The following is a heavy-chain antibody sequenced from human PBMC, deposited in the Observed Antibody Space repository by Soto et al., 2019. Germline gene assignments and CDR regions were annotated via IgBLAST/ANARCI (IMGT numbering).Heavy chain of an antibody. V-gene: IGHV4-59*12. Sequence: SETLSLTCTVSGASISRYYWSWIRQPPGKGLEWVGYISYSGSTNYNPSLKSRVIISVDTSKNQFSLKLSSVTAADTAVYYCARGPNYASTYGMDVWGQGTTVTVSS. J-gene: IGHJ6*02. CDR3: ARGPNYASTYGMDV. CDR2: ISYSGST. D-gene: IGHD1-7*01. CDR1: GASISRYY.